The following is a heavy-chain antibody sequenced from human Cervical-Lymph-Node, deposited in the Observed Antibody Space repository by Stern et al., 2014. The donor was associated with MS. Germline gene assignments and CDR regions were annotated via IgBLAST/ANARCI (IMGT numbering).Heavy chain of an antibody. D-gene: IGHD5/OR15-5a*01. Sequence: QVQLVQSGAEVKKPGASVKVSCKASGYTFTSYAMHWVRQAPGQRLEWMGWINAGNGNTKYSQKFQGRVTITRDTSASTAYMELSSLRSEDTAVYYCAKARAVSDAFDIWGQGTMVTVSS. CDR2: INAGNGNT. V-gene: IGHV1-3*01. CDR3: AKARAVSDAFDI. CDR1: GYTFTSYA. J-gene: IGHJ3*02.